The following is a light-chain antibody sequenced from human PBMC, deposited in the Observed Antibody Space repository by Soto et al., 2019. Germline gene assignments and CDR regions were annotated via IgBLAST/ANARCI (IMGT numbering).Light chain of an antibody. CDR1: QSVSSY. V-gene: IGKV3-11*01. CDR3: QQRSNWPLT. J-gene: IGKJ4*01. Sequence: ETVLTQSPATLSLSPGERATLSCRASQSVSSYLAWYQQKPGQAPRLLIYDASNRATGIPARFSGSGSGTDFTLTISSLEPADFAVYYCQQRSNWPLTFGGGT. CDR2: DAS.